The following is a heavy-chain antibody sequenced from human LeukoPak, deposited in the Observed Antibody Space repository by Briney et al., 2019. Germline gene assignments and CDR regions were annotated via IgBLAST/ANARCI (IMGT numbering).Heavy chain of an antibody. CDR3: ARDQKFSYFDP. D-gene: IGHD1-26*01. CDR2: IYYTGTS. Sequence: PSETLSLTCAVSGGSVLNYYWSWIRQPPGKGLEWIGIIYYTGTSNSNPSLGSRVSMSLDSSKNQISLELKSVAAADTAVYFCARDQKFSYFDPWGQGTLVTVSS. J-gene: IGHJ5*02. CDR1: GGSVLNYY. V-gene: IGHV4-59*02.